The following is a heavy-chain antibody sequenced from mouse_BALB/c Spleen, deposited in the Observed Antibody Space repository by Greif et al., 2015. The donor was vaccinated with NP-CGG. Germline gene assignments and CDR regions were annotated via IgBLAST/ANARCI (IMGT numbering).Heavy chain of an antibody. V-gene: IGHV1-15*01. Sequence: VQRVESGAELVRPGASVTLSCKASGYTFTDYEMHWVKQTPVHGLEWIGAIDPETGGTAYNQKFKGKATLTADKSSSTAYMELRSLTSGDSAVYYCTRRGVPRAYFDYWGQGTTLTVSS. D-gene: IGHD2-14*01. CDR1: GYTFTDYE. CDR3: TRRGVPRAYFDY. CDR2: IDPETGGT. J-gene: IGHJ2*01.